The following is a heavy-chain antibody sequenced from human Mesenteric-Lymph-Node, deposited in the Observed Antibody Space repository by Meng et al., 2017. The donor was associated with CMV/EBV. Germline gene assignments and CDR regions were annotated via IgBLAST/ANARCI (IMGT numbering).Heavy chain of an antibody. CDR3: ASHPPYCSSTNCYFRFQY. CDR2: IIPIFGTA. D-gene: IGHD2-2*01. CDR1: TFTSYG. Sequence: TFTSYGISWVRQAPGQGLEWMGGIIPIFGTANYAQKFQGRVTITADKSTSTAYMQLSSLRSEDTAVYYCASHPPYCSSTNCYFRFQYWGQGTLVTVSS. V-gene: IGHV1-69*06. J-gene: IGHJ1*01.